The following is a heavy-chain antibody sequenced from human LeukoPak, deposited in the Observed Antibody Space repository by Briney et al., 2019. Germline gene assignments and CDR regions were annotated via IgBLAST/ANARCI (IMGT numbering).Heavy chain of an antibody. CDR2: INHSGST. CDR1: GGSFSGYY. Sequence: SETLSLTCGVYGGSFSGYYWSWIRQPPGKGLEWIGEINHSGSTNYNPSLKSRVTISVDTSKNQFSLKLSSVTAADTAVYYCARSTVYFDAFDIWGQGTMVTVSS. CDR3: ARSTVYFDAFDI. J-gene: IGHJ3*02. D-gene: IGHD2/OR15-2a*01. V-gene: IGHV4-34*01.